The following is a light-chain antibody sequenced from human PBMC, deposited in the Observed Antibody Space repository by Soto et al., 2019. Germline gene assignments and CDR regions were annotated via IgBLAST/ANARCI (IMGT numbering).Light chain of an antibody. CDR3: HQYNNWPSWT. J-gene: IGKJ1*01. CDR2: HVS. Sequence: EIVLTQSPATLSVSPGDSATLSCRASQSVGPNLVWYQQRFGQSPSLLIYHVSTRATGVPARFSGSGSETEFTLTISSLQPEDFPIYYGHQYNNWPSWTFGQGTKVEIK. CDR1: QSVGPN. V-gene: IGKV3-15*01.